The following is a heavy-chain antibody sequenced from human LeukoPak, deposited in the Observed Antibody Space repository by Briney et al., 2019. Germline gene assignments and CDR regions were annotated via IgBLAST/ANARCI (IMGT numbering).Heavy chain of an antibody. J-gene: IGHJ3*02. CDR3: ARARDSGGYASDI. CDR2: ISTYNGNT. V-gene: IGHV1-18*01. CDR1: GYTLINFG. D-gene: IGHD3-22*01. Sequence: ASVKVSCKTSGYTLINFGISWVRQAPGQGLEWVGWISTYNGNTNYAEKFQDRVTMSTDTSTNTGYMEMRSLKSGDTAVYFCARARDSGGYASDIWGQGTMVTVSS.